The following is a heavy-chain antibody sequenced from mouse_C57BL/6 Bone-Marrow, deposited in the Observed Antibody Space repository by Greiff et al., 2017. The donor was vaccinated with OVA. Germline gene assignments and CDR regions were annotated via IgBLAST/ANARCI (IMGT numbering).Heavy chain of an antibody. CDR2: INSDGGST. CDR3: ASLTGTDAMDY. D-gene: IGHD4-1*01. CDR1: EYEFPSYD. V-gene: IGHV5-2*01. J-gene: IGHJ4*01. Sequence: EVQLMESGGGLVQPGESLKLSCESNEYEFPSYDMSWVRKTPEQRLELVAAINSDGGSTYYPDNLESRFIISRDNTKRTLYLQMSSLRSEDTAVYYCASLTGTDAMDYWGQGTSVTVSS.